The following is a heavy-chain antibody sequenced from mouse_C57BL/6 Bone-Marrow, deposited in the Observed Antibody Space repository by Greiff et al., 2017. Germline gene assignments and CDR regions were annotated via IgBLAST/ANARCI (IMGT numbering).Heavy chain of an antibody. CDR3: ARTGHLDY. D-gene: IGHD4-1*01. Sequence: EVQVVESGGDLVKPGGSLKLSCAASGFTFSSYGMSWVRQTPDKRLEWVATISSGGSYTYYPDSVKGRFTISRDNAKNTLYLQMSSLKSEDTAMYYCARTGHLDYWGQGTTLTVSS. CDR2: ISSGGSYT. CDR1: GFTFSSYG. V-gene: IGHV5-6*01. J-gene: IGHJ2*01.